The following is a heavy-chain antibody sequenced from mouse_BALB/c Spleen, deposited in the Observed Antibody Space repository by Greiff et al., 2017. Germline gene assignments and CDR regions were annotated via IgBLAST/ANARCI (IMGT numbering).Heavy chain of an antibody. CDR3: ARSYYGNYEDAMDY. CDR1: GFNIKDTY. Sequence: EVQLQQSGAELVKPGASVKLSCTASGFNIKDTYMHWVKQRPEQGLEWIGRIDPANGNTKYDPKFQGKATITADTSSNTAYLQLSSLTSEDTAVYYCARSYYGNYEDAMDYWGQGTSVTVSS. V-gene: IGHV14-3*02. D-gene: IGHD2-1*01. CDR2: IDPANGNT. J-gene: IGHJ4*01.